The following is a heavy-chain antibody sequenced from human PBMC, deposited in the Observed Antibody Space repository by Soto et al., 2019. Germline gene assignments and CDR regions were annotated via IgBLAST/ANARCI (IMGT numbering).Heavy chain of an antibody. V-gene: IGHV3-23*01. J-gene: IGHJ6*02. CDR2: ISDSGGNT. CDR1: GFSFSDYA. Sequence: EVQLLESGGGLIQPGGSLRLSCAVSGFSFSDYAMSWVRQAPGKGLEWVSGISDSGGNTYYADSMKGRFTISRENSKNTWYLQMNSLRGEDTAIYYCAKGYSSAWYTPDVWGQGTTVTVSS. CDR3: AKGYSSAWYTPDV. D-gene: IGHD6-13*01.